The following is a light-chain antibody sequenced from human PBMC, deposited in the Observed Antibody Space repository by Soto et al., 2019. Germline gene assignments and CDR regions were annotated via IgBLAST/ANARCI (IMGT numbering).Light chain of an antibody. J-gene: IGKJ1*01. CDR1: QSVSRY. V-gene: IGKV3-11*01. CDR2: DAS. Sequence: ESVMTLSPGTMSLSVGERAIRSRRASQSVSRYLAWYQQKPGQAPRLLIYDASNRATGIPARFSGSGSGTDFTLTISSLEPEDFAVYYCQQYNNWPGTFGQGTKVDIK. CDR3: QQYNNWPGT.